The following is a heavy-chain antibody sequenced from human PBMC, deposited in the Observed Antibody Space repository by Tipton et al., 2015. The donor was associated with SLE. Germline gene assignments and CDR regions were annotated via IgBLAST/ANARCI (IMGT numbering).Heavy chain of an antibody. V-gene: IGHV3-21*01. CDR2: ISNSGGYK. CDR3: ARVPHWANDGFDI. CDR1: GFTFSAYT. D-gene: IGHD1-1*01. Sequence: GSLRLSCAASGFTSGFTFSAYTMSWVRQAPGKGLEWVSSISNSGGYKFYADSVKGRFTISRDSAENSLYLQMSSLRVDDTAVYYCARVPHWANDGFDIWGQGTMVSVS. J-gene: IGHJ3*02.